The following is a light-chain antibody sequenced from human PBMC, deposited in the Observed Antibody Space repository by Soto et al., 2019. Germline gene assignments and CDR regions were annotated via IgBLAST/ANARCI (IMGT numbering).Light chain of an antibody. Sequence: VLAQPPPVSPAPGQKVTISCSRSSSNIGGNSVSWYQELPATAPKLLIYDDNKRPSGIPDRFSGCKSGTSATLGITGFQTGDEADYYCGSWDSSLSAYVFGTETKVTVL. CDR2: DDN. V-gene: IGLV1-51*01. J-gene: IGLJ1*01. CDR3: GSWDSSLSAYV. CDR1: SSNIGGNS.